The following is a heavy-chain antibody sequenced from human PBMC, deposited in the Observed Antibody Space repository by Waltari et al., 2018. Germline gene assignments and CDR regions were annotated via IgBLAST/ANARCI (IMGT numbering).Heavy chain of an antibody. CDR3: ARSDRTMVRGTSYYYDGIDV. CDR1: GFTFSAYA. V-gene: IGHV3-30-3*01. CDR2: ISYEGSNI. D-gene: IGHD3-10*01. J-gene: IGHJ6*02. Sequence: QVQLVESGGGVVQPGRSLRLSCAASGFTFSAYAFHWVSQAPGKGLEWVAVISYEGSNIDYADSVRGRFTISRDKSNNTVYLQMNSLRLEDTSVYYCARSDRTMVRGTSYYYDGIDVWGQGTTVIVSS.